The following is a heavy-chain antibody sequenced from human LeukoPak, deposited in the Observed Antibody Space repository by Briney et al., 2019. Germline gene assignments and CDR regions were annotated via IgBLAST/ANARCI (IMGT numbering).Heavy chain of an antibody. CDR3: ARPTAGAAYFDY. J-gene: IGHJ4*02. V-gene: IGHV4-34*01. Sequence: SETLSLTCAVYGGSFSGYYWSWIRQPPGKGLEWIGEINPSGSTNHNPSLKSRVTMSLDTSKNQFSLKLSSVTAADTSVYYCARPTAGAAYFDYWGQGTLVIVSS. D-gene: IGHD1-1*01. CDR1: GGSFSGYY. CDR2: INPSGST.